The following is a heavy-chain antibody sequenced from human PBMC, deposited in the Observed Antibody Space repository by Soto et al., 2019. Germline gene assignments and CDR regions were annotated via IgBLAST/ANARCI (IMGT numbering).Heavy chain of an antibody. Sequence: SETLSLTCVVYGGSFSGYYWSWIRQLPGEGLEWVGEINHSGSTNYNPSLKSRVSISVDTSKNQFSLRLSSVTAADTAVFYCARRYYYYMDVWGKGTTVTVS. CDR3: ARRYYYYMDV. CDR1: GGSFSGYY. V-gene: IGHV4-34*01. CDR2: INHSGST. J-gene: IGHJ6*03.